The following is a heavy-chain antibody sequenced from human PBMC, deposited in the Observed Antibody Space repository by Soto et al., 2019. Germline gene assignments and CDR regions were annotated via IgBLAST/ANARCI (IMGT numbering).Heavy chain of an antibody. V-gene: IGHV1-18*04. CDR3: VRWTLGGLVPAETYYFDY. D-gene: IGHD2-2*01. CDR1: GYTFTSYG. J-gene: IGHJ4*02. CDR2: ISAYNGNT. Sequence: ASVKVSCKASGYTFTSYGISWVRQAPGQGLEWMGWISAYNGNTNYAQKLQGRVTMTTDTSTSTAYMELRSLRSDDTAVYYCVRWTLGGLVPAETYYFDYWRQGTMVTAPQ.